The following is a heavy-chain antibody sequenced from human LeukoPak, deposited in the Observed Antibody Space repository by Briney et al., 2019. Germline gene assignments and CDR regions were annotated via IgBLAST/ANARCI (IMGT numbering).Heavy chain of an antibody. D-gene: IGHD5-18*01. V-gene: IGHV3-74*01. Sequence: GGSLSLSCAAFGFTLSSYGMHWVRQAPGKGLVWFSRINSDGSSTSYADSVKGRFTISRDNAKNTLYLQMNSLRAEDTAVYYCAREGYSYANWFDPWGQGTLVTVSS. J-gene: IGHJ5*02. CDR1: GFTLSSYG. CDR2: INSDGSST. CDR3: AREGYSYANWFDP.